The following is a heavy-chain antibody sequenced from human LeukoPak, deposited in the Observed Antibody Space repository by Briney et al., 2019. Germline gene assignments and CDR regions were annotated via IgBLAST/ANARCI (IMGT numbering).Heavy chain of an antibody. Sequence: GGSLRLACVASGFSSSSYATSWVRPVPRKGLQWVAVTVFGGSNTYYKVVVKGRITISKDTSKNTLYLKMNSLRDDDTAVYHCAKDMTYNDWRWEFDLWGQGTPVTVSS. CDR1: GFSSSSYA. J-gene: IGHJ5*02. CDR2: TVFGGSNT. D-gene: IGHD3-9*01. V-gene: IGHV3-23*01. CDR3: AKDMTYNDWRWEFDL.